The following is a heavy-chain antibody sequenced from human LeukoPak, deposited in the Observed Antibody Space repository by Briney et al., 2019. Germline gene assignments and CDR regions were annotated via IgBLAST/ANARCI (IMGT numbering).Heavy chain of an antibody. V-gene: IGHV1-58*01. Sequence: SVKVSCKASGFTFTSSAVQWVRQARGQRLEWIGWIVVGSGNTNYAQKFQERVTITRDMSTSTAYMELSSLRSEDTAVYYCAAEMDSGSNTFDYWGQGTLVTVSS. CDR2: IVVGSGNT. D-gene: IGHD1-26*01. CDR1: GFTFTSSA. CDR3: AAEMDSGSNTFDY. J-gene: IGHJ4*02.